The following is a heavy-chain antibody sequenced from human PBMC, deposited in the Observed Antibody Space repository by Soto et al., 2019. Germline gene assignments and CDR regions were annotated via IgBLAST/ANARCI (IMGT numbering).Heavy chain of an antibody. CDR1: GDTFTDYY. D-gene: IGHD2-21*02. Sequence: QVQLMQSGAEVKKPGASVKVSCKASGDTFTDYYIHWVRQAPGQGLEWMGTVNPSGGHTTYAQHFMGRVTMNRDPSTSTLYMELTSLTSDDPAVYYCARGGHVVVVTAALDYWGQGTLVTVSS. CDR2: VNPSGGHT. J-gene: IGHJ4*02. V-gene: IGHV1-46*01. CDR3: ARGGHVVVVTAALDY.